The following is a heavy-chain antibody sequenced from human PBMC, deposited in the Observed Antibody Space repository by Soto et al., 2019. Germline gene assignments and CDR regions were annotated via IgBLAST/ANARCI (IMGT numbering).Heavy chain of an antibody. V-gene: IGHV3-11*01. CDR2: ISSSGSTI. Sequence: GGSLRLSCAASGFTFINAWMSWVRQAPGKGLEWVSYISSSGSTIYYADSVKGRFTISRDNAKNSLYLQMNSLRAEDTAVYYCASSMYYDFWSGYSNFDYWGQGTLVTVSS. CDR1: GFTFINAW. J-gene: IGHJ4*02. D-gene: IGHD3-3*01. CDR3: ASSMYYDFWSGYSNFDY.